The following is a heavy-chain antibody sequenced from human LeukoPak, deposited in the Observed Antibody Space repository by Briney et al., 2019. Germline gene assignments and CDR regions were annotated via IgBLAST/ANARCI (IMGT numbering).Heavy chain of an antibody. J-gene: IGHJ4*02. V-gene: IGHV3-20*04. CDR1: GFTFDDYG. D-gene: IGHD1-26*01. Sequence: PGGSLRLSCAASGFTFDDYGMSWVRQAPGKGLEWVSGINWNGGSTGYADSVKGRFTVSRDNAKNSLYLQMNSLRAEDTALYCCARSESSGSPDWGQGTLVTVSS. CDR2: INWNGGST. CDR3: ARSESSGSPD.